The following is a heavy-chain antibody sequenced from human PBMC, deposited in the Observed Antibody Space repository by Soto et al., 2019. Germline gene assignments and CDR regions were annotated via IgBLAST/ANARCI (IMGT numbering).Heavy chain of an antibody. CDR1: GFTFSSYW. CDR2: FSGSGGST. Sequence: GGSLRLSCAASGFTFSSYWMHWVRQAPGKGLEWVSTFSGSGGSTYYADSVKGRFTISRDISKNTLYLQMNSLRAEDTAVYYCAKGGSGSYYTHFDYWGQGALVTVSS. V-gene: IGHV3-23*01. J-gene: IGHJ4*02. CDR3: AKGGSGSYYTHFDY. D-gene: IGHD3-10*01.